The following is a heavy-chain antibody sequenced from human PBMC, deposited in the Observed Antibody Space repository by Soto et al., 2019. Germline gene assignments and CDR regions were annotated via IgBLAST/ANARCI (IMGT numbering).Heavy chain of an antibody. CDR3: AKDWTDYYGSGSYGGYYYMDV. CDR1: GFTFDDYA. D-gene: IGHD3-10*01. J-gene: IGHJ6*03. V-gene: IGHV3-9*01. CDR2: ISWNSGSI. Sequence: PGGSLRLSCAASGFTFDDYAMHWVRQAPGKGLEWVSGISWNSGSIGYADSVKGRFTISRDNAKNSLYLQMNSLRAEDTALYYCAKDWTDYYGSGSYGGYYYMDVWGKGTTVTVSS.